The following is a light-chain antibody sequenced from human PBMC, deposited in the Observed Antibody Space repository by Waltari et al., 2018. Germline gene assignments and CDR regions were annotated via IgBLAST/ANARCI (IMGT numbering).Light chain of an antibody. V-gene: IGKV4-1*01. CDR3: QQYYGPPYN. Sequence: DIMMTQSPDVLAVSLGERASIKCKSSHSVLDYFNNKDSLAWYQQKAGQPPRLLIHWASTRETGVPDRFSGSGSGTELTLTISSLQAEDAALYYCQQYYGPPYNFGQGTRLEIK. CDR1: HSVLDYFNNKDS. CDR2: WAS. J-gene: IGKJ2*01.